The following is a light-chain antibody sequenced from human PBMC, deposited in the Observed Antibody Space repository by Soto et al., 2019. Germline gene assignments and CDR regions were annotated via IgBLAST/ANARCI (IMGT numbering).Light chain of an antibody. CDR3: SSYTTIKTVV. J-gene: IGLJ2*01. V-gene: IGLV1-40*01. CDR2: GNI. Sequence: QTVVTQPPSVSGAPGQRVTISCTGSSSNIGAGYDVHWYQQRPGTAPKLLIFGNINRPSGVPDRFSGSKSGTSASLAITGLQAEDEGDYHCSSYTTIKTVVFGGGTKLTVL. CDR1: SSNIGAGYD.